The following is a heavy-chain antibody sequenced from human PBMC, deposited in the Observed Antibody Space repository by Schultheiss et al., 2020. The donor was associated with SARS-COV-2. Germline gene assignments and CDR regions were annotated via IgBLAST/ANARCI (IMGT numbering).Heavy chain of an antibody. Sequence: GSLRLSCAASGFTFSSYSMNWVRQAPGKGLEWIGSIYYSGSTYYNPSLKSRVTISVDTSKNQFSLKLSSVTAADTAVYYCARVVFGSGPFDYWGQGTLVTVSS. CDR2: IYYSGST. J-gene: IGHJ4*02. V-gene: IGHV4-39*07. CDR3: ARVVFGSGPFDY. CDR1: GFTFSSYS. D-gene: IGHD3-3*01.